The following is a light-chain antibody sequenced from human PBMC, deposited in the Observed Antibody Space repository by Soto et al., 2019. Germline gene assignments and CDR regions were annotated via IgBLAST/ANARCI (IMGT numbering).Light chain of an antibody. CDR1: QIVSSSY. J-gene: IGKJ1*01. CDR3: QQYGRSPWT. Sequence: EIVLTQSPGTLSLSPGDRVTLSCRASQIVSSSYLAWYQQKPGQAPGLLIYGASSRATGIPDRFSGSESGTDFTLTISRLEPEDFAVYYCQQYGRSPWTFSQGTKVEVK. CDR2: GAS. V-gene: IGKV3-20*01.